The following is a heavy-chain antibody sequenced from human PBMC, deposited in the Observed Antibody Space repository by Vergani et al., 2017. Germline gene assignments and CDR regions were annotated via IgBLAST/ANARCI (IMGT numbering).Heavy chain of an antibody. CDR3: ASLAGPDYDFWRGYADYYYYMDV. CDR1: GGSISSGSYY. D-gene: IGHD3-3*01. V-gene: IGHV4-61*02. Sequence: QVQLQESGPGLVKPSQTLSLTCTVSGGSISSGSYYWSWIRQPAGKGLEWIGRIYTSGSTNYNPSLKSRVTISVDTSKNQFSRKLSSVTAADTAVYYCASLAGPDYDFWRGYADYYYYMDVWGKGTTVTVSS. CDR2: IYTSGST. J-gene: IGHJ6*03.